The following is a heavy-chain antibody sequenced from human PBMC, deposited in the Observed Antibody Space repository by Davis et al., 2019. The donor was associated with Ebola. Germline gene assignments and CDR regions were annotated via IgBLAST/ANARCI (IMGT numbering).Heavy chain of an antibody. CDR3: ATLPGGRGMDV. D-gene: IGHD3-10*01. Sequence: GESLKISCVVSGLTFTHYWMNWVRQAPGKGLEWVANVKQDGSDTYYVDSVKGRFIISRDNTKNSIYLEMNDLRVDDTAVNYCATLPGGRGMDVWAKGPRSPSL. CDR2: VKQDGSDT. J-gene: IGHJ6*02. V-gene: IGHV3-7*01. CDR1: GLTFTHYW.